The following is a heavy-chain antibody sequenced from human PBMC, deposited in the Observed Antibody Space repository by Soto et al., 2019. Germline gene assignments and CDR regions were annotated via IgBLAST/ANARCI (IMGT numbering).Heavy chain of an antibody. D-gene: IGHD3-10*01. V-gene: IGHV3-74*01. J-gene: IGHJ5*02. CDR1: GFTFSSYW. CDR3: ASFGELFLRGTVVWFDP. Sequence: EVQLVESGGGLVQPGGSLRLSCAASGFTFSSYWMHWVRQAPGKGLVWVSRINSDGSSTSYADSVKGRFTISRDNAKNTLYLQMNSLRAEDTAVYYCASFGELFLRGTVVWFDPWGQGTLVTVSS. CDR2: INSDGSST.